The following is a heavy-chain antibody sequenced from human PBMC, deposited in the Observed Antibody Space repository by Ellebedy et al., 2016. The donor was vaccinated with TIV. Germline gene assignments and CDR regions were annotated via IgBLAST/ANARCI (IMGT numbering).Heavy chain of an antibody. CDR3: ARDRVHYAHFDY. D-gene: IGHD4-17*01. Sequence: GGSLRLSXAASGFIFSSYAMHWVRQAPGKGLEWVAVISYDGSNKYYADSVKGRFTISRDNSKNTLYLQMNNLRAEDTAVYYCARDRVHYAHFDYWGQGTLVTVSS. CDR2: ISYDGSNK. CDR1: GFIFSSYA. J-gene: IGHJ4*02. V-gene: IGHV3-30-3*01.